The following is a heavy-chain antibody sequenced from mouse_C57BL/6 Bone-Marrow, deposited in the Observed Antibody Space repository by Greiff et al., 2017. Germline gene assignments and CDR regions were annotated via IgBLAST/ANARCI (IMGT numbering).Heavy chain of an antibody. D-gene: IGHD1-1*01. CDR1: GYTFTDYN. CDR3: ARSPYYGSSCWYFDV. V-gene: IGHV1-18*01. J-gene: IGHJ1*03. CDR2: INPNNGGT. Sequence: VQLQQSGPELVKPGASVKIPCKASGYTFTDYNMDWVKQSHGKSLEWIGDINPNNGGTIYNQKFKGKATLTVDKSSSTAYMELRSLTSEDTAVYYCARSPYYGSSCWYFDVWGTGTTVTVSS.